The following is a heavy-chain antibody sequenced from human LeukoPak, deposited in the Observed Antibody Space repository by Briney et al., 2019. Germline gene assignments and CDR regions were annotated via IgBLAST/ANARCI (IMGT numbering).Heavy chain of an antibody. CDR2: ISYDGSNK. CDR1: GYTFTSYA. CDR3: ARAHFDY. Sequence: SCKASGYTFTSYAMHWVRQAPGKGLEWVAVISYDGSNKYYADSVKGRFTISRDNSKNTLYLQMNSLRAEDTAVYYCARAHFDYWGQGTLVTVSS. V-gene: IGHV3-30*04. J-gene: IGHJ4*02.